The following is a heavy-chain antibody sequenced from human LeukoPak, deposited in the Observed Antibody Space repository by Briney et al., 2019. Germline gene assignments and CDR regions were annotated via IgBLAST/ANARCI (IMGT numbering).Heavy chain of an antibody. CDR1: GFTFTNAW. Sequence: GGSLRLSCAASGFTFTNAWMNWVRQAPGKGLEWVGRIKSKADGETIDYAAPVNGRFTFSRDDSKNMLYLQMNSLKSEDTAVYYCSTLTSRGLSDSWGQGTLVTVSS. J-gene: IGHJ4*02. CDR2: IKSKADGETI. CDR3: STLTSRGLSDS. V-gene: IGHV3-15*07. D-gene: IGHD1-20*01.